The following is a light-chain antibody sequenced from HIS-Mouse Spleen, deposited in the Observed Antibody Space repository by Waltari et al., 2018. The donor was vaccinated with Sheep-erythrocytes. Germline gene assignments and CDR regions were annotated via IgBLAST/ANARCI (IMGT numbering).Light chain of an antibody. CDR3: QQYYSYHT. CDR1: QGISSY. CDR2: AAS. V-gene: IGKV1-8*01. J-gene: IGKJ2*01. Sequence: AIRMTQSPSSLSASTGDRVTITCRASQGISSYLAWYQQKPGKAPKPLIYAASTLQSGVPSRFSGSGSGTDFTLTISCLQSEDFATYYCQQYYSYHTFGQGTKLEIK.